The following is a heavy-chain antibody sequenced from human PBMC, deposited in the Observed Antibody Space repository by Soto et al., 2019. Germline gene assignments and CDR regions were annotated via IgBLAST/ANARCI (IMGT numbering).Heavy chain of an antibody. CDR3: ARGTNEYNLPDS. V-gene: IGHV3-21*01. J-gene: IGHJ4*02. CDR1: EFTFSSYS. CDR2: ISGSSSYI. Sequence: GGSLRLSYAASEFTFSSYSMNWIRQAPGKGLEWFSSISGSSSYIDYAESVKGRFTIFRDNAENSLNLEMNRLRAEETAVYYCARGTNEYNLPDSWGQGTLVTVSS. D-gene: IGHD2-2*01.